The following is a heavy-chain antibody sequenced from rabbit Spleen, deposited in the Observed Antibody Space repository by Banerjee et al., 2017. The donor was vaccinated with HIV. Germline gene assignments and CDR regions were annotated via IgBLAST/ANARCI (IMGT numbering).Heavy chain of an antibody. D-gene: IGHD6-1*01. CDR1: GFSFSSGYD. CDR3: ARDPNYASGHYLYNF. J-gene: IGHJ4*01. V-gene: IGHV1S40*01. CDR2: IYTGSNAIT. Sequence: QSLEESGGGLVKPGASLTLTCTASGFSFSSGYDMCWVRQAPGKGLEWIGTIYTGSNAITWFASWAKGRFTISKTSSTTVTLQLNSLTAADTATYFCARDPNYASGHYLYNFWGPGTLVTVS.